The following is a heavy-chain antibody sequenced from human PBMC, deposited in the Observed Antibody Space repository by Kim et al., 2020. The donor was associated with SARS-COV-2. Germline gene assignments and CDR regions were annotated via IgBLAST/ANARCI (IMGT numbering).Heavy chain of an antibody. CDR3: GTSPSVGF. CDR2: IYSGGST. Sequence: GSLRLSCAASGFKVGYNYMTWVRQAPGKGLEWVARIYSGGSTNFADSVKGRFTLSRDNSMNTLYLQINNLRTDDTAVYFCGTSPSVGFWGQGTLVTVSS. J-gene: IGHJ4*02. CDR1: GFKVGYNY. V-gene: IGHV3-53*01. D-gene: IGHD1-26*01.